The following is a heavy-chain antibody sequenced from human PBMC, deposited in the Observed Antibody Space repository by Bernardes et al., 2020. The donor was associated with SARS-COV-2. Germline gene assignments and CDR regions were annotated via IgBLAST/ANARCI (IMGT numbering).Heavy chain of an antibody. V-gene: IGHV1-69*13. Sequence: SVHVSCKASRGTFSNYAISWVRQAPGQGREWMGRIIPIFCTSNYAQKFQGRVTITADESTSTAYMELSSLRSEDTAVYYCARSGGGYYGSGSYITYGMDVWGQGTTVTVSS. D-gene: IGHD3-10*01. CDR1: RGTFSNYA. CDR3: ARSGGGYYGSGSYITYGMDV. CDR2: IIPIFCTS. J-gene: IGHJ6*02.